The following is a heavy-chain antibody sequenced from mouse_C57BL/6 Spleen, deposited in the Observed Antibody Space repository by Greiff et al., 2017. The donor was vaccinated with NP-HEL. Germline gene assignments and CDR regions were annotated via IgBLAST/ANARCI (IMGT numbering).Heavy chain of an antibody. CDR1: GFTFSSYG. CDR2: ISSGGSYT. V-gene: IGHV5-6*01. J-gene: IGHJ1*03. CDR3: ARQDYYGSSYKDWYFDV. Sequence: EVQGVESGGDLVKPGGSLKLSCAASGFTFSSYGMSWVRQTPDKRLEWVATISSGGSYTYYPDSVKGRFTISRDNAKNTLYLQMSSLKSEDTAMYYCARQDYYGSSYKDWYFDVWGTGTTVTVSS. D-gene: IGHD1-1*01.